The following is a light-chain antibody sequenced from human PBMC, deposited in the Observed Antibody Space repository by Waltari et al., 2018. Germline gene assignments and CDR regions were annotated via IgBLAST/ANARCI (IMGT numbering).Light chain of an antibody. CDR3: ASWDDSLVGPV. CDR2: SNN. CDR1: RSNIGTNT. V-gene: IGLV1-44*01. Sequence: QSVLTQPPSMSGTPGQTVTISCSGRRSNIGTNTVNWYQHVPGTAPKVVMYSNNQRPSGVPDRVSASKSGTSASRAISGLQSEDEAVYYCASWDDSLVGPVFGGGTKVTVL. J-gene: IGLJ3*02.